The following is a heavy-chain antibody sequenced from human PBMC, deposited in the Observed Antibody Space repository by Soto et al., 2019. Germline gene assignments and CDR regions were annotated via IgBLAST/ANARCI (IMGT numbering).Heavy chain of an antibody. J-gene: IGHJ5*02. Sequence: ASVKVSCKASGYTFTGYYMHWVRQAPGQGLEWMGWINPNSGGTNYAQKFQGRVTMTRDTSISTAYMELSRLRSDDTAVYYCARGYCSSTRCYGDWFDPWGQGTLVTVSS. V-gene: IGHV1-2*02. CDR2: INPNSGGT. CDR3: ARGYCSSTRCYGDWFDP. CDR1: GYTFTGYY. D-gene: IGHD2-2*01.